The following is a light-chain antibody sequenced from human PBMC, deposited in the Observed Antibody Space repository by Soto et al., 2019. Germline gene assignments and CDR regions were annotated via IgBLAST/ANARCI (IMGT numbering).Light chain of an antibody. Sequence: EILLTQSPGTLSLSPVEIATLSCMSIQSVSSSYLAWYQQKPGQAPRLLIYGASSRATGIPGRFSGSGSGTDFTLTISRLEPEDFAVYYCQQYGSSPPVTFGQGTKWIS. CDR3: QQYGSSPPVT. J-gene: IGKJ1*01. V-gene: IGKV3-20*01. CDR1: QSVSSSY. CDR2: GAS.